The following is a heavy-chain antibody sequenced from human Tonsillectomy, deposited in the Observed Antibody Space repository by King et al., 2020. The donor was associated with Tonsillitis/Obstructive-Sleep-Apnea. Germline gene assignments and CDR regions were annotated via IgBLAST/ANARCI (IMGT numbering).Heavy chain of an antibody. CDR3: ARARGWGCSSTSCYNWFDP. CDR1: GGSISSYY. CDR2: IYYSGST. J-gene: IGHJ5*02. V-gene: IGHV4-59*01. D-gene: IGHD2-2*01. Sequence: VQLQESGPGLVKPSETLSLTCTVSGGSISSYYWSWIRQPPGKGLEWIGYIYYSGSTNYNPSLKSRVTISVDTSKNQFSLKLSSVTAADTAVYYCARARGWGCSSTSCYNWFDPWGQGTLVTVSS.